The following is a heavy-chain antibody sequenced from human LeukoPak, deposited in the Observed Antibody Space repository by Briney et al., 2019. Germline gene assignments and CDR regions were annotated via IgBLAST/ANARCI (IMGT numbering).Heavy chain of an antibody. CDR3: ARHLRSWDGSGWSGLWDD. CDR2: IHSGGST. CDR1: GGSMSSSSTY. V-gene: IGHV4-39*01. J-gene: IGHJ4*02. D-gene: IGHD6-19*01. Sequence: KPSETLSLTCTVPGGSMSSSSTYWGWIRQPPGKGLDWIGTIHSGGSTYYNPSLKSRVSISVDTSKNQFSLNLSSVTAADRAVHYCARHLRSWDGSGWSGLWDDWGQGTLVTVSS.